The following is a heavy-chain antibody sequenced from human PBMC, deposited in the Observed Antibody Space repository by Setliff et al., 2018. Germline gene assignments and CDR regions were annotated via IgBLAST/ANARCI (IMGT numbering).Heavy chain of an antibody. V-gene: IGHV1-69*10. CDR1: GYTFRNYA. D-gene: IGHD2-15*01. J-gene: IGHJ4*02. CDR2: IIPILGIA. CDR3: ARLSSGYCSGGSCPAGYDY. Sequence: SVKVSCKASGYTFRNYAFAWVRQAPGQGLEWLGGIIPILGIANYAQKFQGRVTITADKSTSTAYMELSSLRSEDTAVYYCARLSSGYCSGGSCPAGYDYWGQGTLVTVSS.